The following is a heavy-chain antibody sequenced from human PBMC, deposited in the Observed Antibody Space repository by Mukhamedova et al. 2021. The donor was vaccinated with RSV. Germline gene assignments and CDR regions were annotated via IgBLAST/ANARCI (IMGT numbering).Heavy chain of an antibody. J-gene: IGHJ4*02. CDR3: ARRGPYCSGGSCYDY. D-gene: IGHD2-15*01. CDR2: IYPGDSDT. Sequence: VRQMPGKGLEWMGIIYPGDSDTRYSPSFQGQVTISADKSISTAYLQRSSLKASDTAMYYCARRGPYCSGGSCYDYWGQGTLVT. V-gene: IGHV5-51*01.